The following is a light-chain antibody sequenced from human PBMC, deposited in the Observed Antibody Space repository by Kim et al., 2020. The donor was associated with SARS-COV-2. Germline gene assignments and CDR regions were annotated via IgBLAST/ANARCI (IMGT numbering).Light chain of an antibody. CDR3: QACDSSTVV. V-gene: IGLV3-1*01. CDR1: KLGDKY. J-gene: IGLJ2*01. CDR2: QDS. Sequence: VSPGQTASITCSGDKLGDKYACWYQQKPGQSPVLVIYQDSKRPSGIPERFSGSNSGNTATLTISGTQAMDEADYYCQACDSSTVVFGGGTQLTVL.